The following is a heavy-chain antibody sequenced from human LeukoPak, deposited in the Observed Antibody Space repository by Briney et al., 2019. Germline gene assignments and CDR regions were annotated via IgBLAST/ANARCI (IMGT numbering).Heavy chain of an antibody. V-gene: IGHV3-23*01. D-gene: IGHD1-26*01. CDR2: ISGSGGST. J-gene: IGHJ4*02. CDR1: GFTFSTQA. Sequence: PGGPLRLSCVVSGFTFSTQAMSWVRQAPGKGLEWVSGISGSGGSTYYADSVKGRFTISRDNSKNTLYLQMDSLRADDTAKYYCAKDSPVATWWGQGTLVTVSS. CDR3: AKDSPVATW.